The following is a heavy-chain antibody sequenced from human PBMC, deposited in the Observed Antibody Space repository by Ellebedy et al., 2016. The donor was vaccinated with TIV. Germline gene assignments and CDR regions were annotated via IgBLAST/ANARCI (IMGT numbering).Heavy chain of an antibody. J-gene: IGHJ2*01. CDR2: IWYDGSNK. V-gene: IGHV3-30*02. CDR1: GFTFSSYG. CDR3: AKGGYNHLGYFDL. D-gene: IGHD5-24*01. Sequence: GGSLRLXXAASGFTFSSYGMHWVRQAPGKGLEWVAVIWYDGSNKYYADSVKGRFTISRDNSKNTLYLQMNSLRAEDTAVYYCAKGGYNHLGYFDLWGRGTLVTVSS.